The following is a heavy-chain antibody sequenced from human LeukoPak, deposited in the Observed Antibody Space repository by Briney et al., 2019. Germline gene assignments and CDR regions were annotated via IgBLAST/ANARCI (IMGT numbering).Heavy chain of an antibody. J-gene: IGHJ2*01. Sequence: GGSLRLSGAASGFTFSSYAMSWVRQAPGKGLEWVSAISGSGGSTYYADSVKGRFTISRDNSKNTLYLQMNSLRAEDTAVYYCARAAFYDDVGGTYRNWYFDVWGRGTLVTVSS. CDR1: GFTFSSYA. D-gene: IGHD3-16*02. V-gene: IGHV3-23*01. CDR2: ISGSGGST. CDR3: ARAAFYDDVGGTYRNWYFDV.